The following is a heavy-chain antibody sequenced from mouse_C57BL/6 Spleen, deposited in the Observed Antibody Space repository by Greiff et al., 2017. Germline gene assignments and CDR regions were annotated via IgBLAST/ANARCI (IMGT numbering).Heavy chain of an antibody. J-gene: IGHJ4*01. V-gene: IGHV5-17*01. D-gene: IGHD1-1*01. CDR3: ARRSINTVVDDYAMDY. CDR2: ISSGSSTI. CDR1: GFTFSDYG. Sequence: EVQGVESGGGLVKPGGSLKLSCAASGFTFSDYGMHWVRQAPEKGLEWVAYISSGSSTIYYADTVKGRFTISRDNAKNTLFLQMTSLRSEDTAMYYCARRSINTVVDDYAMDYWGQGTSVTVSS.